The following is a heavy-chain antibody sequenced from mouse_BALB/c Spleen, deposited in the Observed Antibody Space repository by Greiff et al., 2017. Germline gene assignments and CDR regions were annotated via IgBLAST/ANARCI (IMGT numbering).Heavy chain of an antibody. CDR3: ARWYDYDVDYAMDD. J-gene: IGHJ4*01. CDR2: ISYSGST. Sequence: EVMLVESGPGLVKPSQSLSLTCTVTGYSITSDYAWNWIRQFPGNKLEWMGYISYSGSTSYNPSLKSRISITRDTSKNQFFLQLNSVTTEDTATYYCARWYDYDVDYAMDDWGQGTSVTVSS. CDR1: GYSITSDYA. V-gene: IGHV3-2*02. D-gene: IGHD2-4*01.